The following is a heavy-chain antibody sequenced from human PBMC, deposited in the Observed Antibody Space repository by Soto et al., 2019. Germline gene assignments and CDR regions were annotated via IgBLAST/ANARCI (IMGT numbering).Heavy chain of an antibody. CDR2: INHSGST. V-gene: IGHV4-34*01. CDR1: GGAFSGYY. J-gene: IGHJ6*02. CDR3: ASLQIYCSGGSCYYYGMDV. Sequence: QVQLQQWGAGLLKPSETLSLPCAVYGGAFSGYYWSWIRQPPGKGLAWIGEINHSGSTNYNPSLKRRVTISVDTSKNQFSLKLSAVTAADTAVYYCASLQIYCSGGSCYYYGMDVWGQGTTVTVSS. D-gene: IGHD2-15*01.